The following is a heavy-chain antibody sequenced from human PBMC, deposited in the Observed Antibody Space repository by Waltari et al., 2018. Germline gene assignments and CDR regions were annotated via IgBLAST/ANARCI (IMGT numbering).Heavy chain of an antibody. D-gene: IGHD3-16*01. V-gene: IGHV3-23*01. CDR1: GFTLTSYT. CDR3: AKDEGDRRAPTFGMDV. CDR2: MRGSGLI. Sequence: EMQLLESGGGLAQPGGSVRLSCAASGFTLTSYTLHWVRQAPGRGLEGVSLMRGSGLIDYEGSVKGRFTISRDNSKNTVFLQMDSLRAEDTAVYYCAKDEGDRRAPTFGMDVWGRGTTVIVS. J-gene: IGHJ6*02.